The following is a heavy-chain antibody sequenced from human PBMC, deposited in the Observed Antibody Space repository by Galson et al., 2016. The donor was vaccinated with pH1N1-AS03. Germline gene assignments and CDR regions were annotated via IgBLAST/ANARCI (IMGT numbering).Heavy chain of an antibody. CDR1: GFSFSHFA. V-gene: IGHV3-30*07. Sequence: SLRLSCAASGFSFSHFAMHWVRQAAGKGPERVAAMSNDGREYYADSVKGRFTISRDDSKNTLFLQMDSLRAEDTAVYYCATGGYYLYYSDNSRHSESYFESWGQGTLATVSS. CDR2: MSNDGRE. D-gene: IGHD3-22*01. CDR3: ATGGYYLYYSDNSRHSESYFES. J-gene: IGHJ4*02.